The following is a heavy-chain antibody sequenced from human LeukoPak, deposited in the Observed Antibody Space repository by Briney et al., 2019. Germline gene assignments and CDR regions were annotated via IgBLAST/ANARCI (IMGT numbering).Heavy chain of an antibody. CDR1: GFSFSSYS. D-gene: IGHD2-8*01. Sequence: GGSLRLSCAASGFSFSSYSMNWVRQAPGKGLEWVSYISSSSSTIYYADSVKGRFTISRDNAKNSLYLQMNSLRDDDTAVYYCARDNGGGRTPIDYWGQGTLVTVSS. CDR3: ARDNGGGRTPIDY. V-gene: IGHV3-48*02. J-gene: IGHJ4*02. CDR2: ISSSSSTI.